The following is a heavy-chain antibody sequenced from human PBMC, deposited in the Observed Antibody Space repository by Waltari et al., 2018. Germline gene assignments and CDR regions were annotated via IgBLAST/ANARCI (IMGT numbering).Heavy chain of an antibody. V-gene: IGHV3-30-3*01. D-gene: IGHD3-22*01. Sequence: QAQLVQSGGGVVQPGRSLSLSRAAAGFTFSRYRLNCLRQPPGKGLEWVAAISYDGSNKHYADTVKGRFSISRENTKNTLHLQMDSLRPEDTAVYYCARNGDYYDSAAYYRPWGQGTLVTVSS. CDR2: ISYDGSNK. CDR3: ARNGDYYDSAAYYRP. CDR1: GFTFSRYR. J-gene: IGHJ4*02.